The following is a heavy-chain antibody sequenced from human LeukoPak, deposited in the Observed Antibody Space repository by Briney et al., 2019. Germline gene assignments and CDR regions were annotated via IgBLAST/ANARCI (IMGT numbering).Heavy chain of an antibody. D-gene: IGHD1-26*01. Sequence: GGSPRLSCAASGFTFDDYGMSWVRQAPGKGLEWVSGINWNGGSTGYADSVKGRFTISRDNAKNSLYLQMNSLRAEDTALYYCARDRADGIVGANNAFDIWGQGTMVTVSS. J-gene: IGHJ3*02. CDR2: INWNGGST. V-gene: IGHV3-20*04. CDR1: GFTFDDYG. CDR3: ARDRADGIVGANNAFDI.